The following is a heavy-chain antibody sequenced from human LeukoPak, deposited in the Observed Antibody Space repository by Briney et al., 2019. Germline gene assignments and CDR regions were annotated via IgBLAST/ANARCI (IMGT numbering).Heavy chain of an antibody. CDR3: ARNLAISYYYYYYYMDV. CDR1: GGSFSGYY. D-gene: IGHD1-7*01. J-gene: IGHJ6*03. V-gene: IGHV4-34*01. Sequence: PSETLSLTCAVYGGSFSGYYWSWIRQPPGKGLEWIGEINHSGSSNYNPSLKSRVTISVDTSKNQFSLKLSSVTTADTAVYYCARNLAISYYYYYYYMDVWGKGTTVTVSS. CDR2: INHSGSS.